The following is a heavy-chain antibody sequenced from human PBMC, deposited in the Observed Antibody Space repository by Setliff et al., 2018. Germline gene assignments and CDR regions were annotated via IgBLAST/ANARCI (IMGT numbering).Heavy chain of an antibody. CDR3: VAVRWNYPTV. D-gene: IGHD1-7*01. V-gene: IGHV3-7*01. Sequence: GGSLRLSCAASGFTFSTYWMSWVRQVPGKGLEWVANLKEDGSVKYYVDSVKGRFTISRDNAKKSLYLQMNSLRAEGTAVYYCVAVRWNYPTVWGQGTLVTVSS. CDR1: GFTFSTYW. J-gene: IGHJ4*02. CDR2: LKEDGSVK.